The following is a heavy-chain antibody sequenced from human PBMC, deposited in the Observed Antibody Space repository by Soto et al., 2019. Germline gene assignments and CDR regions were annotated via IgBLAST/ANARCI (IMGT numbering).Heavy chain of an antibody. CDR2: ISYDGSNK. CDR3: ANAEY. Sequence: QVQLVESGGGVVQPGRSLRLSCAASGFTFSSYAMHWVRQAPGKGLEWVAVISYDGSNKYYGDSVKGRFTISRDNSKNTRDLKMNSLRAEDTAGEYCANAEYWGRGTLVPVSS. J-gene: IGHJ4*02. V-gene: IGHV3-30-3*01. CDR1: GFTFSSYA.